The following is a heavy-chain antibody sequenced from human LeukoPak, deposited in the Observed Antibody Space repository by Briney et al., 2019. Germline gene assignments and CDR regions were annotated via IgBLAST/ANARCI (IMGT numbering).Heavy chain of an antibody. D-gene: IGHD3-22*01. CDR3: ARHGVAFSYDSSGSIYFDY. J-gene: IGHJ4*02. CDR1: GGSIKSSNYC. V-gene: IGHV4-39*01. Sequence: SETLSLTCTVSGGSIKSSNYCWGWIRQFPGEGLEWIGSFFYSGSTYYNPSLKSRVTISVDTSKNQFSLQLRSVTAADTAVYYCARHGVAFSYDSSGSIYFDYWGQGTLVTVSS. CDR2: FFYSGST.